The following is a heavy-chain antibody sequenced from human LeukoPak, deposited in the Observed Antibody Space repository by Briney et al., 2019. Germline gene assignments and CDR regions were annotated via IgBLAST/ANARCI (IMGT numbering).Heavy chain of an antibody. CDR1: GYSVSSGYH. Sequence: SETLSLTCAVPGYSVSSGYHWGWIRQSPGKGLEWIGFMYHSGSTYYDPSLKSRVTISVDTSKNQFSLKLSSVTAADTAVYYCARRIVSSSSGFDYWGQGTLVTVSS. CDR2: MYHSGST. CDR3: ARRIVSSSSGFDY. V-gene: IGHV4-38-2*01. D-gene: IGHD6-6*01. J-gene: IGHJ4*02.